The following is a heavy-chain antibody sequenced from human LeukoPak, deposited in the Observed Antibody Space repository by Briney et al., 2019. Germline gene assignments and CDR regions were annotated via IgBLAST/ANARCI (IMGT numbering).Heavy chain of an antibody. V-gene: IGHV1-2*02. D-gene: IGHD6-6*01. CDR2: INPNSGGT. CDR3: ARELVDIAARPFDY. CDR1: GYTFTGYY. J-gene: IGHJ4*02. Sequence: WASVKVSCKASGYTFTGYYMHWVRQAPGQGLEWMGWINPNSGGTNYAQKFQGRVTMTRDTSISTAYMELSRPRSDDTAVYYCARELVDIAARPFDYWGQGTLVTVSS.